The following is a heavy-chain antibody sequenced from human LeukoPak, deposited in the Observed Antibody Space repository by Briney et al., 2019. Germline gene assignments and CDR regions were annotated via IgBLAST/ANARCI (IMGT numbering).Heavy chain of an antibody. J-gene: IGHJ4*02. CDR3: ASSGSGGWLGPTGSFDY. Sequence: GGSLQISCQGSGSSFTSYWIGWVRQVPGKGLEWMGIIYPGDSDTRYSPSFQGQVTISADKSISTAYLQWSSLKASDTAMYYCASSGSGGWLGPTGSFDYWGQGTLVTVSS. D-gene: IGHD6-19*01. CDR2: IYPGDSDT. V-gene: IGHV5-51*01. CDR1: GSSFTSYW.